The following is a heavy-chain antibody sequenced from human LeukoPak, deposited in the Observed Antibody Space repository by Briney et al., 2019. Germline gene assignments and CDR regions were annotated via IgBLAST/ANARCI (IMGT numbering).Heavy chain of an antibody. V-gene: IGHV1-46*01. CDR3: ARAKSSSWYGSSDDAFDI. CDR1: GYTFPNYH. J-gene: IGHJ3*02. D-gene: IGHD6-13*01. CDR2: INPNGGSA. Sequence: ASMKVSCKASGYTFPNYHIHWVRQAPGQGLEWLGIINPNGGSASYAQRFQGRVTMTRDTSTTTVYMELTSLRSEDTAVYYCARAKSSSWYGSSDDAFDIWGQGTMVTVSS.